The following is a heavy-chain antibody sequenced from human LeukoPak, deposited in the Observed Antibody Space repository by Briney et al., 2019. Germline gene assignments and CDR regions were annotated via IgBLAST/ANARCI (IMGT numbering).Heavy chain of an antibody. CDR2: IIPIFGTA. D-gene: IGHD7-27*01. Sequence: GSSAKVSCKASGGTFSSYAISWVRQAPGRGLEWMGGIIPIFGTANYAQKFQGRVTITADESTSTAYMELSSLRSEDTAVYYCARGLTGDPDFDYWGQGTLVTVSS. CDR3: ARGLTGDPDFDY. J-gene: IGHJ4*02. CDR1: GGTFSSYA. V-gene: IGHV1-69*01.